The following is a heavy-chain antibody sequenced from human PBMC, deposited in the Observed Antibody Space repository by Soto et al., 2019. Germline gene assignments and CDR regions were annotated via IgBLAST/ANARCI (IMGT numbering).Heavy chain of an antibody. V-gene: IGHV4-30-4*01. CDR1: GGSISSGDTY. Sequence: QVQLQESGPGLVKPSQTLSLTCTVSGGSISSGDTYWSWIRQTPGKGLEWIGYIFYRGTTDYNPYLESRITISVDTSENQFSLKLASVTDSDTAGYYCARARSRGELFFDYWGQGTLATVSS. D-gene: IGHD3-16*01. CDR2: IFYRGTT. CDR3: ARARSRGELFFDY. J-gene: IGHJ4*02.